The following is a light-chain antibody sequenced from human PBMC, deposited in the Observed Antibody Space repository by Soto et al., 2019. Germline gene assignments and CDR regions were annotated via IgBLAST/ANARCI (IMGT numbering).Light chain of an antibody. CDR2: AAS. CDR3: QQYGSSPVIT. Sequence: EIVLTQSPGTLSLSPGERATLSCRASQSVSSSYLAWYQQKPGQAPRLLIYAASSSATGIPDRFSGSGSGTDFTLTISRLEPEDFAVYYCQQYGSSPVITFGQGTRLEIK. V-gene: IGKV3-20*01. CDR1: QSVSSSY. J-gene: IGKJ5*01.